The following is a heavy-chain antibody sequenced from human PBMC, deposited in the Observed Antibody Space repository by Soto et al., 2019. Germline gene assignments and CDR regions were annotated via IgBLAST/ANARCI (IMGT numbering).Heavy chain of an antibody. J-gene: IGHJ6*02. CDR2: ISYDGSNK. V-gene: IGHV3-30*18. CDR3: AKNFPGYTENNNGMDV. CDR1: GFTFSNYG. D-gene: IGHD5-12*01. Sequence: QVQLVESGGGVVQPGRSLRLSCAASGFTFSNYGMHWVRQAPGKGLEWVAVISYDGSNKYYADSVKGRIPISRDNSQNTPDMQINSLRAQDTAVDYCAKNFPGYTENNNGMDVWGQGTTVTVSS.